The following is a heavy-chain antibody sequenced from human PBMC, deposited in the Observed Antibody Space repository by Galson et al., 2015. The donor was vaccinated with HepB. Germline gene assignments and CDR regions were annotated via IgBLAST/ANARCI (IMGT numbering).Heavy chain of an antibody. CDR3: ARGPYGSGSYFLGRGLYYMDV. D-gene: IGHD3-10*01. CDR1: GGSFSGYY. Sequence: SETLSLTCTVYGGSFSGYYWSWIRQPPGKGLEWIGEINHSGSTTYNPSLKSRVTISVDTSKNQFSLKLSSVTAADTAVYYCARGPYGSGSYFLGRGLYYMDVWGKGTTVTVSS. CDR2: INHSGST. J-gene: IGHJ6*03. V-gene: IGHV4-34*01.